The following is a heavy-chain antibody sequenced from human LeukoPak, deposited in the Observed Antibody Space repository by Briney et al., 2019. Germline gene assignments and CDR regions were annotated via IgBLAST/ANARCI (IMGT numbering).Heavy chain of an antibody. CDR1: GFTFDDYA. Sequence: GRSLRLSCAASGFTFDDYAMHWVRQAPGKGLEWVSGISWNSGSIGYADSVKGRFTISRDNAKNSLYLQMNSLRAEDTAVYYCAREAVARPPHFDYWGQGTLVTVSS. D-gene: IGHD6-19*01. CDR2: ISWNSGSI. J-gene: IGHJ4*02. V-gene: IGHV3-9*01. CDR3: AREAVARPPHFDY.